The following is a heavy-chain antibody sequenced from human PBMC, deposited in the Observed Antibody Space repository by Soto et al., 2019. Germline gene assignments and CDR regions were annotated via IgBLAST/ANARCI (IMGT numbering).Heavy chain of an antibody. CDR1: GGSISSYY. Sequence: QVQLQESGPGLVKPSETLSLTCTVSGGSISSYYWSWIRQPPGKGLEWIGYIYYSGSTNYNPSLKNRVTISVDTSKNQFSLKLSSVTAADTAVYYCARAKAPLYSSSWYWFDPWGQGTLVTVSS. V-gene: IGHV4-59*08. D-gene: IGHD6-13*01. J-gene: IGHJ5*02. CDR2: IYYSGST. CDR3: ARAKAPLYSSSWYWFDP.